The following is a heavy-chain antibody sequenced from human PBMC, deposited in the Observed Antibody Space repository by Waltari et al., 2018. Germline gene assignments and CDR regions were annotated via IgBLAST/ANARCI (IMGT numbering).Heavy chain of an antibody. V-gene: IGHV1-69*15. Sequence: QVQLVQSGAEAKKPGSSVKVSCKASGGTFSSYATSWVRQAPGQGLEWMGRIIPIFGTANYAQKFQGRVTITADESTSTAYMELSSLRSEDTAVYYCARGHSSSRDIDYWGQGTLVTVSS. J-gene: IGHJ4*02. CDR3: ARGHSSSRDIDY. D-gene: IGHD6-6*01. CDR2: IIPIFGTA. CDR1: GGTFSSYA.